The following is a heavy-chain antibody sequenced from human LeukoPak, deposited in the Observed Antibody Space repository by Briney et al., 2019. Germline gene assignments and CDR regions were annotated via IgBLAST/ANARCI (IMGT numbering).Heavy chain of an antibody. Sequence: GGSLRLSCAASGFTFGSYGMHWVRQAPGKGLEWVAVISYDGSNKYYADSVKGRFTISRDNSKNTLYLQMNSLRAEDTAVYYCAKDRRITMVRALDYWGQGTLVTVSS. CDR2: ISYDGSNK. CDR1: GFTFGSYG. V-gene: IGHV3-30*18. D-gene: IGHD3-10*01. J-gene: IGHJ4*02. CDR3: AKDRRITMVRALDY.